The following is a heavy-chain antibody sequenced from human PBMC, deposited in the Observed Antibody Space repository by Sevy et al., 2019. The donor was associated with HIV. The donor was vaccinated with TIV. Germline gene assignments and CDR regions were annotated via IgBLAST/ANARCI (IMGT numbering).Heavy chain of an antibody. CDR2: ISDSGGST. Sequence: GESLKISCAASGFTFSTYAMSWVRQTPGKGLQWVSVISDSGGSTYYADSVKDRFTISRDNSKNTMYLQMNSLRAEDTAVYYCARRPDFGRVIPTGVMDVWGQGSAVTVSS. V-gene: IGHV3-23*01. CDR3: ARRPDFGRVIPTGVMDV. J-gene: IGHJ6*02. D-gene: IGHD3-3*01. CDR1: GFTFSTYA.